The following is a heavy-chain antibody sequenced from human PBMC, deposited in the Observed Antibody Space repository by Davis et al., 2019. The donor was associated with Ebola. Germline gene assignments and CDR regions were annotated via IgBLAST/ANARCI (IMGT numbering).Heavy chain of an antibody. CDR2: IDPKSGGG. V-gene: IGHV1-2*02. Sequence: ASVKVSCKASGYTFTGYYIHWVRQAPGQGLEWMGWIDPKSGGGNYAPRFQGRVTMTTDTSISTAHMDLSSLRSDDTAVFYCMRELHGGEFNNWGQGTLVTVSS. CDR3: MRELHGGEFNN. CDR1: GYTFTGYY. D-gene: IGHD3-16*01. J-gene: IGHJ4*02.